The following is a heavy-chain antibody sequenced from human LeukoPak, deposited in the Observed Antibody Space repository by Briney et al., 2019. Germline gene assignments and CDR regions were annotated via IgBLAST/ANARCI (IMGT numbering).Heavy chain of an antibody. CDR1: GGTFSSYA. Sequence: ASVKVSCKAPGGTFSSYAISWVRQAPGQGLEWMGGIIPIFGTANYAQKFQGRVTMTEDTSTDTAYMELSSLRSEDTAVYYCATVEGGWGQGTLVTVSS. J-gene: IGHJ4*02. CDR3: ATVEGG. CDR2: IIPIFGTA. D-gene: IGHD2-15*01. V-gene: IGHV1-69*06.